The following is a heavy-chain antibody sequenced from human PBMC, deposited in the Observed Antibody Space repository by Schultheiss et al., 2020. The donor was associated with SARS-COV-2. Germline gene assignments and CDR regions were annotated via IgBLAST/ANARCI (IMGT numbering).Heavy chain of an antibody. CDR1: GFTFSSYW. CDR2: IKQDGSEK. V-gene: IGHV3-7*01. D-gene: IGHD3-22*01. Sequence: GGSLRLSCAASGFTFSSYWMSWVRQAPGKGLEWVANIKQDGSEKYYVDSVKGRFTISRDNAKNSLYLQMNSLRAEDTAVYYCARVYSRYYYDSSGYYYPGAFDIWGQGTMVTVSS. J-gene: IGHJ3*02. CDR3: ARVYSRYYYDSSGYYYPGAFDI.